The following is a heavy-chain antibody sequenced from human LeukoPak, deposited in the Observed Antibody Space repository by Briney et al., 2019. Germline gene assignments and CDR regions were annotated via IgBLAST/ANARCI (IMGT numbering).Heavy chain of an antibody. Sequence: GESLKISCKGSGYSFTSYWIGWVRQMPGKGLEWMGIIYPGDSDTRYSPSFQGQVTISADKSISTAYLQWSSLKASDTAMYYCARRSSPSGYYYYYMDVWGKGTTVTVSS. J-gene: IGHJ6*03. D-gene: IGHD6-6*01. CDR1: GYSFTSYW. CDR2: IYPGDSDT. V-gene: IGHV5-51*01. CDR3: ARRSSPSGYYYYYMDV.